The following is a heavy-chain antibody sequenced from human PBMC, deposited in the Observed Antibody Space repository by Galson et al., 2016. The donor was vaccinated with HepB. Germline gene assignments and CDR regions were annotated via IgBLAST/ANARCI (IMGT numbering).Heavy chain of an antibody. CDR1: SLGGYS. CDR3: ARGDNPDYGDYASAYYYMDV. J-gene: IGHJ6*03. Sequence: ETLSLTCAGSLGGYSWSWIRQPPGKGLEWIGEINRLGSTNYNPSLQSRVTVSVDRSKNQFSLRMYSVTAADTAVYYCARGDNPDYGDYASAYYYMDVWGKGTTVTVSS. CDR2: INRLGST. D-gene: IGHD4-17*01. V-gene: IGHV4-34*01.